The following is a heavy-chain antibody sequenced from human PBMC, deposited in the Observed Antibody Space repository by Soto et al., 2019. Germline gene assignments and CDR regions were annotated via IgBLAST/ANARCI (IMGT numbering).Heavy chain of an antibody. V-gene: IGHV4-31*03. CDR2: IYYSGTT. Sequence: QVQLQESGPGLVKPSQTLSLTCTVSGGSISSGDNYWSWIRQHPGEGLEWIGYIYYSGTTYYNPSLESRLTISVDTSKNQFSLKLSSVTAADTAVYYCARDRGCYNSIDYWGQGTLVTVSS. CDR1: GGSISSGDNY. D-gene: IGHD5-12*01. J-gene: IGHJ4*02. CDR3: ARDRGCYNSIDY.